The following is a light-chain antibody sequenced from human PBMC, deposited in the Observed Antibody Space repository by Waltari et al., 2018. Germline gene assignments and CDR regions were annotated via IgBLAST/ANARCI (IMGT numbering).Light chain of an antibody. CDR1: QSVNSW. CDR3: QQYDSYWT. Sequence: DIQMTQSPSTLSASVGDRVPITCRASQSVNSWVAWYQQKPRKAPKLLIFKASNLESGVPSRFSGSGSGTEFTLTISSLQPDDFATYHCQQYDSYWTFGQGTKVEIK. J-gene: IGKJ1*01. V-gene: IGKV1-5*03. CDR2: KAS.